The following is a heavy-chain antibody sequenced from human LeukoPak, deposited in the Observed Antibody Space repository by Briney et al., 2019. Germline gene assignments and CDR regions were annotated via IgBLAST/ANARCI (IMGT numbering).Heavy chain of an antibody. CDR3: AKGQRRDYYYYMDV. D-gene: IGHD5-24*01. CDR2: IKQDGSEK. Sequence: PGGSLRLSCAASGFTFGSYWMSWVRQAPGKGLEWVANIKQDGSEKNYVDSVKGRFTISRDNAENSLYLQMNSLRAEDTAVYYCAKGQRRDYYYYMDVWGKGTTVTVSS. V-gene: IGHV3-7*03. CDR1: GFTFGSYW. J-gene: IGHJ6*03.